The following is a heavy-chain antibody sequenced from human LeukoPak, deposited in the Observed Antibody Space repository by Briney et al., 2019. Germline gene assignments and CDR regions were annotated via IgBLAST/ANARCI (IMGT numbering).Heavy chain of an antibody. J-gene: IGHJ4*02. CDR2: IYYSGST. D-gene: IGHD3-22*01. CDR1: GGSISSGGYY. CDR3: ARDKGPYHSSGPDY. Sequence: ASQTLSLTCTVSGGSISSGGYYWSWIRQHPGKGLEWIGYIYYSGSTYYNPSLKSRVTMSVDTSKNQFSLKLSSATAADTAVYYCARDKGPYHSSGPDYWGQGTLVTVSS. V-gene: IGHV4-31*03.